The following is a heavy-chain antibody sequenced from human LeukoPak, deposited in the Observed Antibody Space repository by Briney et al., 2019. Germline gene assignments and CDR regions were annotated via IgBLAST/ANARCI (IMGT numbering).Heavy chain of an antibody. V-gene: IGHV3-23*01. CDR3: AKGTLRYCSGGTCYPFDY. D-gene: IGHD2-15*01. Sequence: GGSLRLSCAASGFTFSSYAMSWVRQAPGKGLERVSRIIDSGGATYYADSVKGRFTISRDNSRNTLHLQMNSLRAEDTAVYYCAKGTLRYCSGGTCYPFDYWGQGALVTVSS. J-gene: IGHJ4*02. CDR1: GFTFSSYA. CDR2: IIDSGGAT.